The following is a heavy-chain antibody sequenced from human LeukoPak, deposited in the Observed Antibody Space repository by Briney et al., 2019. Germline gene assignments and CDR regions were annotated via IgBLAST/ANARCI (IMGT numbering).Heavy chain of an antibody. CDR1: GFSVRSNY. V-gene: IGHV3-53*01. J-gene: IGHJ3*02. Sequence: GGALRLSCAASGFSVRSNYISWVRQAPGKGLEWVSMIYSDGSIFHADSVKGRYTMSRDNSRNTLDLQMNSLRVEDTAVYFCARDRRRLRGMNGDGDAFDIWGQGTMVTVSS. CDR2: IYSDGSI. CDR3: ARDRRRLRGMNGDGDAFDI. D-gene: IGHD1-1*01.